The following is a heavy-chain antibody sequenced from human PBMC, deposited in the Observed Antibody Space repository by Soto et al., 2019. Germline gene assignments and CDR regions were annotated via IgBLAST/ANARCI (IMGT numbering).Heavy chain of an antibody. CDR2: INSDGSST. D-gene: IGHD3-16*01. Sequence: TFSSTWMHWVRQAPGKGLVWVSHINSDGSSTTYADSVRGRFTISRDNAKNTVYLQMNSLRAEDTAVYYCATDGSYAQHVWGQGTTVTVSS. CDR3: ATDGSYAQHV. J-gene: IGHJ6*02. V-gene: IGHV3-74*03. CDR1: TFSSTW.